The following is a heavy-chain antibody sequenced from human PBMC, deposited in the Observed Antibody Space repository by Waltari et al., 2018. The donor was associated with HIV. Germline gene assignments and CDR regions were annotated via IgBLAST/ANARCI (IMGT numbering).Heavy chain of an antibody. CDR1: GYSISGGYY. CDR3: ARDGIVVAKGYYFDY. CDR2: IYHSGST. D-gene: IGHD2-21*01. Sequence: QVQLQESGPGLVKPSETMSLTCTVSGYSISGGYYWGWSRKPPGKGLEWIGSIYHSGSTYYNPSLKSRVTISVDTAKNQFSLKLSSVTAADTAVYYCARDGIVVAKGYYFDYWGQGTLVTVSS. J-gene: IGHJ4*02. V-gene: IGHV4-38-2*02.